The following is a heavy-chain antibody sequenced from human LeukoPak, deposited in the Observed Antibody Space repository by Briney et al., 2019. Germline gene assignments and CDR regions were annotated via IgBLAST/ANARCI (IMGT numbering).Heavy chain of an antibody. V-gene: IGHV1-18*01. Sequence: GDSVKVSCKASGYTFSSYGISWVRQAAGQGLEWMGWISAYNGDTNYAQKLQGRVTMTTDTSTSTAYMELRSLRSDDTAVYYCARDLTRSYSGTYYGVYWGQGTLVTVSS. CDR3: ARDLTRSYSGTYYGVY. CDR2: ISAYNGDT. J-gene: IGHJ4*02. D-gene: IGHD1-26*01. CDR1: GYTFSSYG.